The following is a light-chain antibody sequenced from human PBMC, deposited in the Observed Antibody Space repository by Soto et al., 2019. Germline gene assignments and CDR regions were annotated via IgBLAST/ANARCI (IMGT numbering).Light chain of an antibody. CDR3: TSYAGSKLRG. CDR2: DVT. V-gene: IGLV2-8*01. Sequence: QSALTQPPSASGSPGQSVTLSCTGTSSDVGGYDYVSWFQHHPGKAPKLIIYDVTKRPSGVPDRFSGSKSDNTASLTGSGLQAEDEADYFCTSYAGSKLRGFGGGTQLTVL. J-gene: IGLJ2*01. CDR1: SSDVGGYDY.